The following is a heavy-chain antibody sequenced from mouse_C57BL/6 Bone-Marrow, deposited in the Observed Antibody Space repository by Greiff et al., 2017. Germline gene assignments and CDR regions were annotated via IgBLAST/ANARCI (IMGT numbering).Heavy chain of an antibody. CDR3: TRSLRGY. CDR1: GYTFTDYE. CDR2: IDPETGGT. J-gene: IGHJ2*01. V-gene: IGHV1-15*01. Sequence: LVESGAELVRPGASVTLSCKASGYTFTDYEMHWVKQTPVHGLEWIGAIDPETGGTAYNQKFKGKAILTADKSSSTAYMELRSLTSEDSAVYYCTRSLRGYWGQGTTLTVSS. D-gene: IGHD1-1*01.